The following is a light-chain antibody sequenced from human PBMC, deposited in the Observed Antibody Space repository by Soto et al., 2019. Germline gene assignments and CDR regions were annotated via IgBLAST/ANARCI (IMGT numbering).Light chain of an antibody. CDR1: TGGVTSGHF. V-gene: IGLV7-46*01. J-gene: IGLJ3*02. CDR3: FLPFSPPRV. Sequence: QAVVTQEPSLTVSPGGTVTLTCGSSTGGVTSGHFPYWIQQKPGQAPRTLIYNATHKQPWTPARFSGSLLGGRAALTLSGALPDDEADYSFFLPFSPPRVFGGGTKVTVL. CDR2: NAT.